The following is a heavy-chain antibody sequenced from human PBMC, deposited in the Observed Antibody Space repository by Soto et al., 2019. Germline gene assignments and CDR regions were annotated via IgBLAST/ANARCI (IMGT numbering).Heavy chain of an antibody. V-gene: IGHV4-30-4*01. D-gene: IGHD5-18*01. CDR3: ARDVTRYYFDY. J-gene: IGHJ4*02. Sequence: QVQLQESGPGLVKPSQTLSLTCTVSGGSIRSGDYYWSWIRQPPGKGLEWIGYIYYSGSTYYNPSLKSRVTISVDKSKHQYSLKLSSVNAADTAVYYCARDVTRYYFDYWGQGTLVTVSS. CDR1: GGSIRSGDYY. CDR2: IYYSGST.